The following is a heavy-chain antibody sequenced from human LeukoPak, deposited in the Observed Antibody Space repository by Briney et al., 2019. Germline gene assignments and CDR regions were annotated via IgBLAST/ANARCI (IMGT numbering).Heavy chain of an antibody. CDR1: GYTFTSYG. J-gene: IGHJ6*02. D-gene: IGHD6-13*01. CDR2: MNPNSGNT. V-gene: IGHV1-8*02. Sequence: ASVKVSCKASGYTFTSYGISWVRQAPGQGLEWMGWMNPNSGNTGYAQKFQGRVTMTRNTSISTAYMELSSLRSEDTAVYYCARDSDSSSWYSLYYYYGMDVWGQGTTVTVSS. CDR3: ARDSDSSSWYSLYYYYGMDV.